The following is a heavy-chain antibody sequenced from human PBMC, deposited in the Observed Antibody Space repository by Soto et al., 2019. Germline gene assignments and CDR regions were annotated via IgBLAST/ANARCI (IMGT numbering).Heavy chain of an antibody. D-gene: IGHD6-13*01. CDR3: ARTSAAGKYYYGMDV. Sequence: HGESLKISCKGSGYSFTNYWIGWVRQMPGKGLEWMGIIYPGDSDTRYSPSFQGQVTISADKSISTAYLQWSSLKASDTAMHHCARTSAAGKYYYGMDVWGQGTPVTVSS. J-gene: IGHJ6*02. V-gene: IGHV5-51*01. CDR1: GYSFTNYW. CDR2: IYPGDSDT.